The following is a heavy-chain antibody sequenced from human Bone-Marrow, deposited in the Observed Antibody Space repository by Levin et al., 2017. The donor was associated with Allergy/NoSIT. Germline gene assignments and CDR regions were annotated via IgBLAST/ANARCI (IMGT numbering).Heavy chain of an antibody. CDR3: ARNSIGWYFEY. D-gene: IGHD6-19*01. CDR1: GASISSNHYY. V-gene: IGHV4-39*07. Sequence: PSETLSLTCTVSGASISSNHYYWGWVRQSPGKGLEWIASIYYSGSTHYNPSLKSRATISVDTSKDQFSLKVRSVIAADTAVYYCARNSIGWYFEYWGPGTRVSVS. CDR2: IYYSGST. J-gene: IGHJ4*01.